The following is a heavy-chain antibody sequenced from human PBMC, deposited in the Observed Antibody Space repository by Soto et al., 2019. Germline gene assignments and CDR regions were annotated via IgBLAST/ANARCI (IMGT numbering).Heavy chain of an antibody. CDR2: IYHSGST. V-gene: IGHV4-31*03. CDR3: ARMVTKNWFDP. CDR1: GGSISSGGYY. D-gene: IGHD2-21*02. J-gene: IGHJ5*02. Sequence: SETLSLTCTVSGGSISSGGYYWSWIRQHPGKGLEWIGYIYHSGSTYYNPSLKSRVTISVDTSKNQFSLKLSSVTAADTAVYYCARMVTKNWFDPWGQGTLVTVSS.